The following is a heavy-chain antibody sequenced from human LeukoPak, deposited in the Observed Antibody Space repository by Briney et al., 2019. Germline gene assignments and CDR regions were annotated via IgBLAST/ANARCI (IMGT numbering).Heavy chain of an antibody. V-gene: IGHV4-39*01. Sequence: PSETLSLTCTVSGGSISSGSYYWGWIRQPPGKGLEWIGSIYYSGSTYYNPSLKSRVTISVDTSKNQFSLKLSSVTAADTAVYYCARHYYSSGWYFDYWGQGTLVTVSS. J-gene: IGHJ4*02. D-gene: IGHD6-19*01. CDR2: IYYSGST. CDR1: GGSISSGSYY. CDR3: ARHYYSSGWYFDY.